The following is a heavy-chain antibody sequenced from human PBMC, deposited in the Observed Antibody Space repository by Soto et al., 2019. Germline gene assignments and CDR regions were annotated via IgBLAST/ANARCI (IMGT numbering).Heavy chain of an antibody. V-gene: IGHV3-23*01. D-gene: IGHD6-13*01. CDR2: ITASGSFT. CDR1: GLTFNNFA. Sequence: EVQLLESGGALVQPGGSLRLACAASGLTFNNFAMNWVRQAPGKGLEWVSGITASGSFTYYAASVKGRFTISRDNRKNTLSLQIDSLRGEDTASYYCVKDSSRWYYFDYWGPGTLVTVSS. CDR3: VKDSSRWYYFDY. J-gene: IGHJ4*02.